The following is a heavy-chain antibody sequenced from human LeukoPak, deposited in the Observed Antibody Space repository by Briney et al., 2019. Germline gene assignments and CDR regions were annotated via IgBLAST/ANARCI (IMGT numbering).Heavy chain of an antibody. D-gene: IGHD3-16*01. V-gene: IGHV3-13*01. CDR1: GFTFSSYD. CDR2: IGTAGDT. CDR3: ARGGSPIDY. Sequence: PGGSLRLSCAASGFTFSSYDMHWVRQATGKGLEWVSAIGTAGDTCYPGSVKGRFTISRENAKNSLYLQMNSLRAGDTAVYYCARGGSPIDYWGQGTLVTVSS. J-gene: IGHJ4*02.